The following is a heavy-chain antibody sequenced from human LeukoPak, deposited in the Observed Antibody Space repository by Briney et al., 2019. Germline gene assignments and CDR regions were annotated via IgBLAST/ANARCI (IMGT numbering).Heavy chain of an antibody. CDR2: ISSSGSTI. Sequence: GGPLRLSCAASGFTFSDYYMSWIRQAPGKGLEWVSYISSSGSTIYYADSVKGRFTISRDNAKNSLYLQMNSLRAEDTAVYYCARDREMATHYFDYWGQGTLVTVSS. CDR1: GFTFSDYY. V-gene: IGHV3-11*01. J-gene: IGHJ4*02. D-gene: IGHD5-24*01. CDR3: ARDREMATHYFDY.